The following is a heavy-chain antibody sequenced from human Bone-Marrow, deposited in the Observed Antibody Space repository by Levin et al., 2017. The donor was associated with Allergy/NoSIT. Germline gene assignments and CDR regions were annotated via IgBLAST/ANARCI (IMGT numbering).Heavy chain of an antibody. CDR2: INSDGTST. J-gene: IGHJ5*01. CDR3: ARGWGSSGWFDY. V-gene: IGHV3-74*01. D-gene: IGHD6-19*01. Sequence: GGSLRLSCAVSGFTFSSSWMHWVRQAPGKGLVRVSRINSDGTSTSYADSVKGRFAISRDNAKNTLYLQMNSLRAEDTAVYYCARGWGSSGWFDYWGQGTLVTVSS. CDR1: GFTFSSSW.